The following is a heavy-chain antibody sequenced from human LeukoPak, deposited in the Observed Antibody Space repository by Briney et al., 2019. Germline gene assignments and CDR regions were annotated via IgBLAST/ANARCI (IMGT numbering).Heavy chain of an antibody. Sequence: SETLSLTCTVSGGSISSSSYYWGWIRQPPGKGLEWIGSIYYSGSTYYNPSLKSRVTISVDTSKNQFSLKLSSVTAADTAVYYCASALVAAAGTLGYWGQGTLVTVSS. V-gene: IGHV4-39*01. D-gene: IGHD6-13*01. CDR1: GGSISSSSYY. CDR2: IYYSGST. CDR3: ASALVAAAGTLGY. J-gene: IGHJ4*02.